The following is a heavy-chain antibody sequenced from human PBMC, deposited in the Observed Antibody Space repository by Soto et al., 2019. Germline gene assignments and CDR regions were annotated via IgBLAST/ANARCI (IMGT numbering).Heavy chain of an antibody. CDR3: ARDRSIARTHAY. V-gene: IGHV3-48*02. J-gene: IGHJ4*02. Sequence: EVQLVESGGGLVQPGGSLRLSCTASGFTFSSYNMNWVRQAPGKGLEWVSYITSSSRTIYYADSVKGRFTISRDNAKNSLYLQLNSLTDEDTGVYYCARDRSIARTHAYWGQGTLVTVSS. CDR1: GFTFSSYN. CDR2: ITSSSRTI. D-gene: IGHD6-6*01.